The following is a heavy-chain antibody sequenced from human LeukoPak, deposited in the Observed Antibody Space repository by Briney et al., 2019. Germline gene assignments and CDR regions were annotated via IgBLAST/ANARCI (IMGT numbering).Heavy chain of an antibody. J-gene: IGHJ3*02. CDR3: AGDYSNLEAFDI. CDR2: IYYSGST. Sequence: PSETLSLTCTVSGGSISSSSYYWGWIRQPPGKGLEWIGSIYYSGSTYYNPSLKSRVTISVDTSMNQFSLKLSSVAAADTAVYYCAGDYSNLEAFDIWGQGTMVTVSS. V-gene: IGHV4-39*02. D-gene: IGHD4-11*01. CDR1: GGSISSSSYY.